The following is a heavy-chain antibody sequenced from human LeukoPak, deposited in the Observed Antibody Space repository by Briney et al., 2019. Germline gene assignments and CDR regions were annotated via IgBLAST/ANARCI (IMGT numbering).Heavy chain of an antibody. D-gene: IGHD3-3*01. J-gene: IGHJ5*02. CDR3: AKDSLPSWSGYQNWFDP. CDR1: GFTFHDYA. Sequence: GGSLRLSCAVSGFTFHDYAMHWVRQAPGKGLEWLSRISWDGITYYADSVKGRFTISRDNSKNSLYLQMNSLRPEDTAFYYCAKDSLPSWSGYQNWFDPWGQGTLVTVSS. V-gene: IGHV3-43D*03. CDR2: ISWDGIT.